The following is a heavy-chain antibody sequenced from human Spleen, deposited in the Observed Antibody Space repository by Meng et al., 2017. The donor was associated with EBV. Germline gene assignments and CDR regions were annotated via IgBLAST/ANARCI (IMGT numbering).Heavy chain of an antibody. Sequence: VQVVESXXGXVXXGGXLRLSCAASAFSLSNYWIHWVRQAPGKGPEWVAIIPSDASHNKYYADSVKGRFTISRDNSKNTLYLQMNSLKIEDTAVYYCAKDLSGRFDPWGQGTLVTVSS. J-gene: IGHJ5*02. CDR2: IPSDASHNK. CDR3: AKDLSGRFDP. CDR1: AFSLSNYW. D-gene: IGHD1-14*01. V-gene: IGHV3-30*18.